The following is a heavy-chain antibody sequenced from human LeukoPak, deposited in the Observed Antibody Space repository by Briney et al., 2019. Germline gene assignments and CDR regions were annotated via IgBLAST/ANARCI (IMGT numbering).Heavy chain of an antibody. CDR2: IIPIFGIA. J-gene: IGHJ5*02. D-gene: IGHD6-19*01. CDR3: ARDSTAVAGGNWFDP. V-gene: IGHV1-69*04. CDR1: GGTFSSYA. Sequence: ASVKVSCKASGGTFSSYAISWVRQAPGQGLEWMGRIIPIFGIANYAQKFQGRVTITADKSTSTAYMELSSLRSEDTAVYYCARDSTAVAGGNWFDPWGQGTLFTVSS.